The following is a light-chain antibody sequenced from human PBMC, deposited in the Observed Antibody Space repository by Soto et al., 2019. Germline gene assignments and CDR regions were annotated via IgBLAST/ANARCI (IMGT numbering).Light chain of an antibody. J-gene: IGLJ3*02. Sequence: QSALTQPASVSGSPGQSITISCTGTSSDVGNYNLVSWYQQHPGKAPKLMIYEGNKRPSGVSNRFSGSKSGNTASLTISGLQAEDEADYYFCSYAGSRIWVFGGGTKLTVL. CDR3: CSYAGSRIWV. CDR2: EGN. CDR1: SSDVGNYNL. V-gene: IGLV2-23*01.